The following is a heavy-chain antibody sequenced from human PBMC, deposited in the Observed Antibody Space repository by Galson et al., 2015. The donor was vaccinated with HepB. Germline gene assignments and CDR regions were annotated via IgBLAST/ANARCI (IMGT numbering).Heavy chain of an antibody. CDR3: ARSYCSGGSCYSHFDY. CDR1: GGSFSGDY. Sequence: ETLSLTCAVYGGSFSGDYWTWIRQSPGKGLEWIGEIHLSGSSNYNPSLKGRVTISLDTSKNQFFLKLSSVTAADTAVYYCARSYCSGGSCYSHFDYWGQGTLVTVSS. CDR2: IHLSGSS. J-gene: IGHJ4*02. V-gene: IGHV4-34*01. D-gene: IGHD2-15*01.